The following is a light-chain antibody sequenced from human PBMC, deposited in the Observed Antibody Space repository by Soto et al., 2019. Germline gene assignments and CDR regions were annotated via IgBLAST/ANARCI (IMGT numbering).Light chain of an antibody. CDR2: TVS. V-gene: IGKV2-30*01. Sequence: VVMTQSPLSLPVTLGQPASISCRSSQGLVYSDGNTYLSWFQQRPGQSPRRLIYTVSNRYSGDPDRFSGIWSLTDFTLNISRVEAQDFGVYYCRGGTLWHLSFGPGTKVDI. CDR1: QGLVYSDGNTY. CDR3: RGGTLWHLS. J-gene: IGKJ3*01.